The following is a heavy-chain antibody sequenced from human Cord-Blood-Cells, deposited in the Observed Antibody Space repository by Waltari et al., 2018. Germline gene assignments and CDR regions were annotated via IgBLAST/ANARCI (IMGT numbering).Heavy chain of an antibody. CDR2: IYYSGST. J-gene: IGHJ5*02. V-gene: IGHV4-39*01. CDR3: ARHLGQQLDNWFDP. CDR1: GGSISSSSYY. Sequence: QLQLQESGPGLVKPSETLSLTCTVSGGSISSSSYYWGWIRQPPGKGLEWIGSIYYSGSTYYNPSLKSRVTISVDTSKNQFSLKLSSVTAADTAVYYCARHLGQQLDNWFDPWGQGTLVTVSS. D-gene: IGHD6-13*01.